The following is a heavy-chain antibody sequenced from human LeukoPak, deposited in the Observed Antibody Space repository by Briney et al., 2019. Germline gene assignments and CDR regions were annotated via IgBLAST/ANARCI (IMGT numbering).Heavy chain of an antibody. CDR2: ISSSGSTI. J-gene: IGHJ4*02. D-gene: IGHD3-3*01. CDR1: GFTFSDYY. V-gene: IGHV3-11*04. Sequence: GGSLRLFCAASGFTFSDYYMSWIRQAPGKGLEWVSYISSSGSTIYYADSVKGRFTISRDNAKNSLYLQMNSLRAEDTAVYYCARGAILSNYDFWSGYPGYFDYWGQGTLVTVSS. CDR3: ARGAILSNYDFWSGYPGYFDY.